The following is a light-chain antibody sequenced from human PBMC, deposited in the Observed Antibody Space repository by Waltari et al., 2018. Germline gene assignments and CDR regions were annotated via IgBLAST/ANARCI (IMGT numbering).Light chain of an antibody. CDR3: QQVNSYPFT. V-gene: IGKV1-9*01. J-gene: IGKJ3*01. Sequence: IQLTQSPSSLSASVGDRVTITCRASQGISSYLAWYQQKPGKAPKLLIYAGSTLLNGVPSRFSGGGFGTDFTHTISSLQPEDFATYYCQQVNSYPFTFGPGTTVDIK. CDR2: AGS. CDR1: QGISSY.